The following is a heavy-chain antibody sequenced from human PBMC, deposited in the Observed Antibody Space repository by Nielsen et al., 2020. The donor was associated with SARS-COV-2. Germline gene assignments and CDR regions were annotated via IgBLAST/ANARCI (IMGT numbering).Heavy chain of an antibody. CDR1: GFTFSDYY. V-gene: IGHV3-11*03. Sequence: GESLKISCAASGFTFSDYYMSWIRQAPGKGLEWVSYISSSRSYTNYADSVKGRFTISRDNAKNSLYLQMNSLRAEDTAVYYCARTRNSGYDFGGYYFDYWGQETLVTVSS. CDR3: ARTRNSGYDFGGYYFDY. J-gene: IGHJ4*02. CDR2: ISSSRSYT. D-gene: IGHD5-12*01.